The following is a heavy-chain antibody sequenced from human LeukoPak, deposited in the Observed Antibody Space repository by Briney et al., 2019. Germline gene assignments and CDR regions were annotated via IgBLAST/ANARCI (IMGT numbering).Heavy chain of an antibody. Sequence: ASVKVSCKASGYTFTGYYVHWVRQAPGQGLEWMGWINPNSGGTNYAQKFQGRVTMTRDTSINTAYMELSRLRSDDTAVYYCARPADEYYYDSSGYIPAGFYFDYWGQGTLVTVSS. CDR3: ARPADEYYYDSSGYIPAGFYFDY. V-gene: IGHV1-2*02. CDR1: GYTFTGYY. CDR2: INPNSGGT. J-gene: IGHJ4*02. D-gene: IGHD3-22*01.